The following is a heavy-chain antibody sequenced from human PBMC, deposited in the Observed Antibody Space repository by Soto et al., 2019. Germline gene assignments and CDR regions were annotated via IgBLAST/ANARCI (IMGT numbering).Heavy chain of an antibody. Sequence: LSLTCAVSGVPMTNTNWWSWVRQAPGKALEWLSYISPGSRYPAYADSVKGRFTISRDNARRSLSLQMNSLTVDDTAIYYCVRGGGGGLFDPWGHGSMVTDSS. CDR2: ISPGSRYP. J-gene: IGHJ5*02. V-gene: IGHV3-11*06. D-gene: IGHD2-15*01. CDR3: VRGGGGGLFDP. CDR1: GVPMTNTNW.